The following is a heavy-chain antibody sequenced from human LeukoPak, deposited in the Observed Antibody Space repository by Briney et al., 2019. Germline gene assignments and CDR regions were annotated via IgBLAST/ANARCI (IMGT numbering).Heavy chain of an antibody. CDR2: IYHLGTA. CDR1: GGSISSGGYS. V-gene: IGHV4-30-2*01. D-gene: IGHD3-16*01. CDR3: ARVTGAPIGDRDYYYYYYMDV. J-gene: IGHJ6*03. Sequence: PSETLSLTCAVSGGSISSGGYSWSWIRQAPGSGLEWIGYIYHLGTAYYDSSLQNRVSISIDRSQNQFSLRLSSPTAADTAVYYCARVTGAPIGDRDYYYYYYMDVWGKGTTVTVSS.